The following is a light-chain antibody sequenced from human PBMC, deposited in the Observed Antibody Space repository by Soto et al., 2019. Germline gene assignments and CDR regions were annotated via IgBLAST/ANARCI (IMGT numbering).Light chain of an antibody. Sequence: QSALTQPASVSGSPGQPITISCTGTSSDVGAYNYVSWYQQHLGKAPKLLIYEVSHRPSGVSNRFSGSKSGNTASLTISGLQAEDEADYYCSSYTSSITWVFGGGTKLTVL. J-gene: IGLJ3*02. CDR1: SSDVGAYNY. CDR2: EVS. V-gene: IGLV2-14*01. CDR3: SSYTSSITWV.